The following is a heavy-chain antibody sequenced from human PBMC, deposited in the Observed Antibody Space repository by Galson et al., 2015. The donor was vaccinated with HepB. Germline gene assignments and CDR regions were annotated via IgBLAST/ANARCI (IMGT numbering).Heavy chain of an antibody. CDR3: ATLTGAGGHNPTFDY. V-gene: IGHV1-2*02. J-gene: IGHJ4*02. CDR2: INPNSGGT. Sequence: SVKVSCKASGYTFTGYYMHWVRQAPGQGLEWMGWINPNSGGTNYAQKFQGRVTMTRDTSISTAYMELSRLRSDDTAVYYCATLTGAGGHNPTFDYWGQGTLVTVSS. CDR1: GYTFTGYY. D-gene: IGHD2-8*02.